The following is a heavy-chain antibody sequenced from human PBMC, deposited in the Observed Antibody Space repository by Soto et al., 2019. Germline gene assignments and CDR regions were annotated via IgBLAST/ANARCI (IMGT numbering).Heavy chain of an antibody. Sequence: GGSLSLSCATSGLTFSNYAMSWVRQAPGGGLEWVSSMSGSSSTTYYADSVRGRFTISRDRSKNTLYLQMSSLRAEDTALYYCAKNQERELPRVIDFWGQGTLVTVSS. CDR1: GLTFSNYA. V-gene: IGHV3-23*01. CDR3: AKNQERELPRVIDF. J-gene: IGHJ4*02. D-gene: IGHD1-7*01. CDR2: MSGSSSTT.